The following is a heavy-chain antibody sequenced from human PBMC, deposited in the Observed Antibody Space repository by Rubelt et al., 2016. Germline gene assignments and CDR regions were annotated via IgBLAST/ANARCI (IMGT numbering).Heavy chain of an antibody. CDR2: ISGADGST. Sequence: GSGGGLVQPGGSLRLSCVPSEFTFSTYAMNWVRQAPGKGLEWVSSISGADGSTYYADSVKGRFTISRDSSKNTLYLQMNSLRVEDTGVYYCAKDHSFWSGPRNYFHYWGQGTLVAVSS. V-gene: IGHV3-23*01. J-gene: IGHJ4*02. CDR3: AKDHSFWSGPRNYFHY. CDR1: EFTFSTYA. D-gene: IGHD3-3*01.